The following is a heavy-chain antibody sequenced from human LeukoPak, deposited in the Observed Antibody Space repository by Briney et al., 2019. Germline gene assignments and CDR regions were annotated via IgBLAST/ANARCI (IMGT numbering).Heavy chain of an antibody. CDR3: AKSPRITMVRGVIGNIDY. V-gene: IGHV3-23*01. Sequence: GGSLRLSCAASGFTFSTYGMNWVRQAPGKGLEWVSAISGSGGSTYYADSVKGRFTISRDNSKNTLYLQMNSLRAEDTAVYYCAKSPRITMVRGVIGNIDYWGQGTLVTVSS. CDR2: ISGSGGST. D-gene: IGHD3-10*01. CDR1: GFTFSTYG. J-gene: IGHJ4*02.